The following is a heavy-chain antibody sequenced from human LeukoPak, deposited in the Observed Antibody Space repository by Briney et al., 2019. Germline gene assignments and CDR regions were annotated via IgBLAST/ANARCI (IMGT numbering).Heavy chain of an antibody. CDR1: GGSISSSGYY. V-gene: IGHV4-39*01. Sequence: PSETLSLTCTVSGGSISSSGYYWSWIRQPPGKGLEWIGTIYYSGSAYYNPSLKTQVTISVDTSKNQFSLKLSSVTAADTAVYYCARILQNWFDPWGQGTLVTVSS. CDR2: IYYSGSA. J-gene: IGHJ5*02. CDR3: ARILQNWFDP. D-gene: IGHD4-11*01.